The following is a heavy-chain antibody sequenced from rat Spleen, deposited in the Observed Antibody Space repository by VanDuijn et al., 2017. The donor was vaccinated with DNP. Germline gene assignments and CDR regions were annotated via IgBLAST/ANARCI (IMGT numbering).Heavy chain of an antibody. CDR2: ISYSGRT. J-gene: IGHJ3*01. CDR3: ARSEAAISTFAY. D-gene: IGHD1-2*01. CDR1: GYSITSDY. Sequence: EVQLQESGPGLVKPSQSLSLTCSVTGYSITSDYWGWIRKFPGNKMAWIGHISYSGRTTYNPSLKSRISISRDTSKNQFFLQLNSVNTEDTATYYCARSEAAISTFAYWGQGTLVTVSS. V-gene: IGHV3-1*01.